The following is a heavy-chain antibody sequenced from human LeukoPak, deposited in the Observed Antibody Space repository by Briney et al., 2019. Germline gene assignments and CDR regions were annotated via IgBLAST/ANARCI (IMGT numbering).Heavy chain of an antibody. D-gene: IGHD2-15*01. V-gene: IGHV3-23*01. CDR1: GFTFSSRDW. CDR3: TKAPIVSCSGAFCYPFDS. J-gene: IGHJ4*02. CDR2: TVGGGSPNT. Sequence: GGSLRLSCVASGFTFSSRDWMTWVRQAPGKGLEWVSATVGGGSPNTYHADSVKGRFTISRDNSKNTLFLQMNSLRAEDTAIYYCTKAPIVSCSGAFCYPFDSWGQGTLVTVSS.